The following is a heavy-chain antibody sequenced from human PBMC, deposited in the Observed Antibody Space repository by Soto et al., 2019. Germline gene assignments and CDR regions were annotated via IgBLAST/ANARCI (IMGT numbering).Heavy chain of an antibody. Sequence: GGSLRLSCAGSGFTFSNYGLHWVRQAPGKGLDWVSFISFDGSHKYYADSVKGRFTISRDSSNNMLYLQMDSLTTEDTAVYYCAKDGAPRYCSRSSCHPAGAYWGQGTLVTVSS. CDR2: ISFDGSHK. CDR3: AKDGAPRYCSRSSCHPAGAY. V-gene: IGHV3-30*18. CDR1: GFTFSNYG. D-gene: IGHD2-15*01. J-gene: IGHJ4*02.